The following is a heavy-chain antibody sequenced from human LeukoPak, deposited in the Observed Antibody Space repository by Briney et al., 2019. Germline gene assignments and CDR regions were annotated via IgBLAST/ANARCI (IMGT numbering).Heavy chain of an antibody. CDR2: ISSSGSTI. CDR1: GFTFSSYA. J-gene: IGHJ4*02. D-gene: IGHD6-19*01. V-gene: IGHV3-48*03. Sequence: GGSLRLSCAASGFTFSSYAMNWVRQAPGKGLEWVSYISSSGSTIYYADSVKGRFTISRDNAKSSLYLQMNSLRAEDTAVYYCARTKWLEAIDYWGQGTLVTVSS. CDR3: ARTKWLEAIDY.